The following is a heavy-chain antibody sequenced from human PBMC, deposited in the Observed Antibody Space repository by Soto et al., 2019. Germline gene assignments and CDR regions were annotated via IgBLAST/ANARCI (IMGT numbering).Heavy chain of an antibody. D-gene: IGHD3-10*01. J-gene: IGHJ3*02. CDR1: GFTFSSYS. CDR2: ISSSSSTI. CDR3: ARDLDLYTMVRGVIITDAFDI. V-gene: IGHV3-48*01. Sequence: HPGGSLRLSCAASGFTFSSYSMNWVRQAPGKGLEWVSYISSSSSTIYYADSVKGRFTISRDNAKNSLYLQMNSLRAEDTAVYYCARDLDLYTMVRGVIITDAFDIWGQGTMVTVSS.